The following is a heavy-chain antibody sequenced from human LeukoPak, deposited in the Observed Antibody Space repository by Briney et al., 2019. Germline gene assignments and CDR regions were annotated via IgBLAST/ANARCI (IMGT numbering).Heavy chain of an antibody. CDR1: GGSISSGDYY. CDR3: ARPYYYDSRIDP. V-gene: IGHV4-30-4*01. Sequence: SQTLSLTCTVSGGSISSGDYYRSWIRQPPGKGLEWIGYMYYSGSTYYNPSLKSRATISVDTSKNQFSLKLTSVTAADTAVYYCARPYYYDSRIDPWGQGTLVTVSS. J-gene: IGHJ5*02. CDR2: MYYSGST. D-gene: IGHD3-22*01.